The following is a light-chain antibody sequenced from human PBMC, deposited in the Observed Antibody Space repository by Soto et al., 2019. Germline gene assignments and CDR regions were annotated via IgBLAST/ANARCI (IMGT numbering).Light chain of an antibody. CDR1: SSGVGAYNY. J-gene: IGLJ3*02. CDR2: EVS. V-gene: IGLV2-8*01. CDR3: SSYGGSNNLL. Sequence: QSVLTQPPSASGSPGQSVTISCTGTSSGVGAYNYVSWYQQHPGKAPKSMIYEVSKRPSGVPDRFSGSKSGNTASLTVSGLQAEDEADYYCSSYGGSNNLLFGGGTKLTVL.